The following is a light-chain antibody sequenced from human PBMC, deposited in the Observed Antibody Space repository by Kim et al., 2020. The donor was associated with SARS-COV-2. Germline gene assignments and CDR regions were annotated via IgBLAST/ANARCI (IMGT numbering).Light chain of an antibody. J-gene: IGLJ2*01. CDR1: RSDVGSYNR. CDR2: EVS. Sequence: GQPVTISCTGTRSDVGSYNRVSGNQQPPGTAPKLMIYEVSNRPSGVPDRFSGSKSGNTASLTISGLQAEDEADYYCSSYTSSSTLVFGGGTQLTVL. V-gene: IGLV2-18*02. CDR3: SSYTSSSTLV.